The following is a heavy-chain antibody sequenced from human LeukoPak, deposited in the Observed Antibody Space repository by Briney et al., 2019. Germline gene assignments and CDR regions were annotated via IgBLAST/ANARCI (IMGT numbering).Heavy chain of an antibody. V-gene: IGHV4-34*01. J-gene: IGHJ4*02. CDR3: ARGMTNDY. D-gene: IGHD4-11*01. CDR1: GGSFSGYY. CDR2: INHSGST. Sequence: SETLSLTCAVYGGSFSGYYWSWIRQPPGKGLEWIGEINHSGSTNYNPSLKSRVTITVDTSKNQFSLKLSSVTAADTAVYYCARGMTNDYWGQGTLVTVSS.